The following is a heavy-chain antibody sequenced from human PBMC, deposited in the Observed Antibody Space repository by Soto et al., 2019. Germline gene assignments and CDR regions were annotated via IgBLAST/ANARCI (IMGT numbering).Heavy chain of an antibody. CDR2: IWHDGSIQ. CDR3: ETDKSSSPFDY. J-gene: IGHJ4*02. D-gene: IGHD2-2*01. CDR1: GFSLSNYG. V-gene: IGHV3-33*01. Sequence: QVQLVESGGGVVQPGRSLRLSCAASGFSLSNYGMHWVRQAPGKGLEWVAVIWHDGSIQQYADSVKGRFTISRDNSKNTLSLQMNSLRAEETAMYYCETDKSSSPFDYWGPGTLVTVSS.